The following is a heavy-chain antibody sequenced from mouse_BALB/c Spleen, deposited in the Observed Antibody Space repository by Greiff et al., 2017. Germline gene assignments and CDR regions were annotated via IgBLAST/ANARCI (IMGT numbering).Heavy chain of an antibody. CDR1: GFTFTDYY. D-gene: IGHD1-1*01. CDR2: IRNKANGYTT. J-gene: IGHJ1*01. Sequence: VQLQQSGGGLVQPGGSLRLSCATSGFTFTDYYMSWVRQPPGKALEWLGFIRNKANGYTTEYSASVKGRFTISRDNSQSILYLQMNTLRAEDSATYYCARERGFITTVVATNFDVWGAGTTVTVSS. V-gene: IGHV7-3*02. CDR3: ARERGFITTVVATNFDV.